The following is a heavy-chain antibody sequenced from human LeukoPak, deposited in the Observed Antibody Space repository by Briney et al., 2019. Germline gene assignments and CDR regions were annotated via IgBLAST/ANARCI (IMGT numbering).Heavy chain of an antibody. J-gene: IGHJ4*02. CDR3: ARITWELLGVGHYFDH. D-gene: IGHD1-26*01. CDR1: EFTFSSYW. CDR2: IKQDGSER. V-gene: IGHV3-7*01. Sequence: PGGSLRLSCVVSEFTFSSYWMSWVRRAPGKGLEWVANIKQDGSERYYVDSVKGRFTISRDNARNSLYLQMNRLRVEDTAVYYCARITWELLGVGHYFDHWGQGTLVTVSS.